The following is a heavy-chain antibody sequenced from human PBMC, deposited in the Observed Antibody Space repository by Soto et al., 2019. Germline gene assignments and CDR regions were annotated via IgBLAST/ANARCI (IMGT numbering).Heavy chain of an antibody. J-gene: IGHJ5*02. CDR3: AKLGQQPLFSEYNWFDP. Sequence: PXGSLILSLAASGFTFSSYAMSLVRQAPGKGLEWVSAISGSGGSTYHADSVKGRFTISRDNSKNTLYLQMNSLRAEDTAVYYCAKLGQQPLFSEYNWFDPWGQGTLVTVS. V-gene: IGHV3-23*01. CDR2: ISGSGGST. D-gene: IGHD6-13*01. CDR1: GFTFSSYA.